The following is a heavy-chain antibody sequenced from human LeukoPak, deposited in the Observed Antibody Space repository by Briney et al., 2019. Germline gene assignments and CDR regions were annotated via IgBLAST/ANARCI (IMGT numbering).Heavy chain of an antibody. J-gene: IGHJ4*02. D-gene: IGHD6-19*01. Sequence: GESLKISCKGSGYSFTSYWIGLVRQMPGKGLEWMGIMDPGDSDTTYSPSFQGQVTISADKSISTAYLQWSSLKASDTAMYYCARLRQWLPNYFDSWGQGTLVTVSS. CDR1: GYSFTSYW. CDR3: ARLRQWLPNYFDS. CDR2: MDPGDSDT. V-gene: IGHV5-51*01.